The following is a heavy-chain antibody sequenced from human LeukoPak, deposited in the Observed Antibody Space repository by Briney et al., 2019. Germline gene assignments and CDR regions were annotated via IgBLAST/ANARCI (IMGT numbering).Heavy chain of an antibody. V-gene: IGHV1-69*04. CDR2: IVPVLRVV. CDR3: ARRTPGDPDD. J-gene: IGHJ4*02. CDR1: GGTLPNYA. Sequence: SVKVSCKASGGTLPNYAINWVRQAPGQGLEWMGRIVPVLRVVYYAQKLQGRVTITADLSTGTSYMDLSSLRSEDTAVYYCARRTPGDPDDWGQGTLVTVSS. D-gene: IGHD4-17*01.